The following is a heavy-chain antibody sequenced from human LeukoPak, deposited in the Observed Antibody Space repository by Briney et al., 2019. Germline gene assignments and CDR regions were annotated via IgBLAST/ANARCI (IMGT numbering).Heavy chain of an antibody. V-gene: IGHV4-59*01. CDR1: GGSISSYY. CDR3: ARGGYSYGYVLVPDY. J-gene: IGHJ4*02. CDR2: IYYSGST. Sequence: SETLSLTCTVSGGSISSYYWSWIRQPPGKGLEWIGYIYYSGSTNYNPSLKSRVTISVDTSKNQFSLKLSSVTAADTAVYYCARGGYSYGYVLVPDYWGQGTLVTVSS. D-gene: IGHD5-18*01.